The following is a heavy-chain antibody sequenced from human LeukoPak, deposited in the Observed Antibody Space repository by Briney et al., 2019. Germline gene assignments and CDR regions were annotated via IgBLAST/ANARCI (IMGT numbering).Heavy chain of an antibody. CDR2: IYYTGST. Sequence: PSETLSLTCTVSGGSISNYYWNWIRQPPGKRLEWIGYIYYTGSTNFNPSLKSRVTMSVDTSKNQFSLKLSSVTAADTAVYYCAGSQAGLAVNWFDPWGQGTLVTVSS. J-gene: IGHJ5*02. CDR3: AGSQAGLAVNWFDP. CDR1: GGSISNYY. D-gene: IGHD6-19*01. V-gene: IGHV4-59*08.